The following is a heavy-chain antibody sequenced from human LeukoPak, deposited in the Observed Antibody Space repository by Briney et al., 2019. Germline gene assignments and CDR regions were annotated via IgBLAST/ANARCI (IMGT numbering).Heavy chain of an antibody. Sequence: GRSLRLSCSVSGFTFSTYVMHWVRQAPGKGLEYVSAISSNGDNTYYADSVKGRFTISRDNSKNTLYLQMSGLRADDTAVYYCVRGTGYWGQGTLVTVSS. V-gene: IGHV3-64D*06. CDR1: GFTFSTYV. CDR3: VRGTGY. J-gene: IGHJ4*02. CDR2: ISSNGDNT.